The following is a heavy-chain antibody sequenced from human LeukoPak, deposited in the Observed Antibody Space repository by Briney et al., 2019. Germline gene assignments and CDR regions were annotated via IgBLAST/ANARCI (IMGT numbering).Heavy chain of an antibody. J-gene: IGHJ4*02. CDR3: AREACGGDCSELDY. Sequence: ASVKVSCKASGYTFTGYYMHWVRQAPGQGLEWMGWINPNSGGTNYAQKFQGRVTMTRDTSISTAYMELSRLRSDVTAVYYCAREACGGDCSELDYWGQGTLVTVSS. V-gene: IGHV1-2*02. CDR1: GYTFTGYY. D-gene: IGHD2-21*01. CDR2: INPNSGGT.